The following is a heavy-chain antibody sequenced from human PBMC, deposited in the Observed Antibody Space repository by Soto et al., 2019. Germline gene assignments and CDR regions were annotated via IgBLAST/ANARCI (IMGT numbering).Heavy chain of an antibody. CDR3: ARRVGIARLRYFHWLLIENAFDI. Sequence: PSETLSLTCAVYGGSFSGYNWSWIHQPPGKGLDWMGEINQSGSTNYNPSLKTRVTISVDTSKNQFSLKMRSVTAEDTGVHYCARRVGIARLRYFHWLLIENAFDIWGKGTMVT. CDR2: INQSGST. D-gene: IGHD3-9*01. V-gene: IGHV4-34*01. J-gene: IGHJ3*02. CDR1: GGSFSGYN.